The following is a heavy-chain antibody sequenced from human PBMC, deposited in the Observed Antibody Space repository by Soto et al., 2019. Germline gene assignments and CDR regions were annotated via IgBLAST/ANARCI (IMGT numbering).Heavy chain of an antibody. D-gene: IGHD3-10*01. Sequence: EVQLLESGGGLVQPGGSLRLSCAASGFTFSSYALSWVRQAPGKGLEWVSALSGTGDSADYVNSVKGRFTISRDDSKTTLYLVMSSLRVEDTAIYYCARDNGNYGSGSFAHWGQGTLVTVSS. CDR3: ARDNGNYGSGSFAH. V-gene: IGHV3-23*01. CDR1: GFTFSSYA. CDR2: LSGTGDSA. J-gene: IGHJ4*02.